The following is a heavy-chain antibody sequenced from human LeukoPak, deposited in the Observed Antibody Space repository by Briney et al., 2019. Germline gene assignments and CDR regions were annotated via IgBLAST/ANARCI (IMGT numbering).Heavy chain of an antibody. CDR2: ISSSSSTI. J-gene: IGHJ3*02. CDR3: ARGSFYCSSTSCYRDAFDI. V-gene: IGHV3-48*01. Sequence: PGGSLRLSCAASGFTFSSYSMDWVRQAPGKGLEWASYISSSSSTIYYADSVKGRFTISRDNAKNSLYLQMNSLRAEDTAVYYCARGSFYCSSTSCYRDAFDIWGQGTMVTVSS. D-gene: IGHD2-2*01. CDR1: GFTFSSYS.